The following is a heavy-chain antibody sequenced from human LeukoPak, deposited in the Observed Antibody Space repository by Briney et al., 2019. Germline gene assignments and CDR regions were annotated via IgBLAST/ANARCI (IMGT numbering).Heavy chain of an antibody. V-gene: IGHV3-30*02. CDR1: GFTFSNYG. Sequence: PGGSLRLSCSAPGFTFSNYGMHWVRQAPGKGLDWVAFIRFDGGDKYYADSVKGRFTISRDNSKNTLYLQMNSLRAEDTAVYYCAREGSYCTNGICYRKYYMDVWGKGTTVTVSS. CDR3: AREGSYCTNGICYRKYYMDV. J-gene: IGHJ6*03. D-gene: IGHD2-8*01. CDR2: IRFDGGDK.